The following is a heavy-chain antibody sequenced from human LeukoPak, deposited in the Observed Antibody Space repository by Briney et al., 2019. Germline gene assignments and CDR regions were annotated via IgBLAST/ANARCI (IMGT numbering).Heavy chain of an antibody. V-gene: IGHV3-21*01. Sequence: PGGSLRLSCAASGFTFSSYSMNWVRQAPGKGLEWVSSSRSSSSYIYYADSVKGRFTISRDNAKNSLYLQMNSLRAEDTAVYYCARTGALNWNYYYYYYMDVWGKGTTVTVSS. CDR2: SRSSSSYI. CDR3: ARTGALNWNYYYYYYMDV. D-gene: IGHD1-1*01. J-gene: IGHJ6*03. CDR1: GFTFSSYS.